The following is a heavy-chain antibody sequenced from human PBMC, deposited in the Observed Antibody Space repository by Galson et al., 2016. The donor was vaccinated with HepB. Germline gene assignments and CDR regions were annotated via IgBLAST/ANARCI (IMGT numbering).Heavy chain of an antibody. CDR1: GFSFSAYA. J-gene: IGHJ6*02. CDR2: IAGGSGSP. D-gene: IGHD1-26*01. V-gene: IGHV3-23*01. CDR3: ARGLRAGYYWSFDV. Sequence: SLRLSCAVSGFSFSAYAMSWVRQAPGKGLEWVSTIAGGSGSPNYADSVKGQFTISREDGENSLYLQMNSLRAGDTAVYHCARGLRAGYYWSFDVWGQGTTVTVSS.